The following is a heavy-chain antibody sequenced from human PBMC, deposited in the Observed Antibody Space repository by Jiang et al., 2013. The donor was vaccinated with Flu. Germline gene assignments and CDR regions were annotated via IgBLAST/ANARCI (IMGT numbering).Heavy chain of an antibody. J-gene: IGHJ6*03. Sequence: GAEVKKPGESLKISCKASGYTFTNYWIGWVRQMPGKGLEWMGIIYPGDSDTRYSPSFQGQVTISADKSISTAYLQWSSLKASDTAMYYCARTVQYCINGVCLQSYYMDVVGQRDHGHRLL. D-gene: IGHD2-8*01. CDR3: ARTVQYCINGVCLQSYYMDV. CDR1: GYTFTNYW. V-gene: IGHV5-51*01. CDR2: IYPGDSDT.